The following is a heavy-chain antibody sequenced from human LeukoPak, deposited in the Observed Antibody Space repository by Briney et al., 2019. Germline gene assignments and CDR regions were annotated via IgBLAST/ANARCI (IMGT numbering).Heavy chain of an antibody. CDR2: TYYRSKWYN. D-gene: IGHD4-23*01. Sequence: SQTLSLTCAISGDSVSSNTAAWNWIRQSPSRGLEWLGRTYYRSKWYNNYAVSVKSRITINPDTSKNQFSLQLNSVTPEDTAVYYCARDLGSDGGTFIASLAYWGQGTLVTVSP. CDR3: ARDLGSDGGTFIASLAY. J-gene: IGHJ4*02. CDR1: GDSVSSNTAA. V-gene: IGHV6-1*01.